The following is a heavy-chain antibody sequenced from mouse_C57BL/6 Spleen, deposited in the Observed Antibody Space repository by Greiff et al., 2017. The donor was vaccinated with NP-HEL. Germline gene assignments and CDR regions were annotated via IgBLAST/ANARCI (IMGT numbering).Heavy chain of an antibody. CDR1: GFNIKDYY. CDR3: TTGTTYPRYYAMDY. Sequence: EVQLQESGAELVRPGASVKLSCTASGFNIKDYYMHWVKQRPEQGLEWIGRIDPEDGDTEYAPKFQGKATMTANTSSNTAYLQLSSLTSEDTAVYSCTTGTTYPRYYAMDYWGQGTSVTVSS. V-gene: IGHV14-1*01. CDR2: IDPEDGDT. D-gene: IGHD1-1*01. J-gene: IGHJ4*01.